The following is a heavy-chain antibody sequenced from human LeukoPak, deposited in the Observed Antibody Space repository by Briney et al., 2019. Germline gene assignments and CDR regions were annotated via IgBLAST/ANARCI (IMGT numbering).Heavy chain of an antibody. CDR1: GGSISSSSYY. V-gene: IGHV4-39*07. CDR2: IYYSGST. J-gene: IGHJ3*02. D-gene: IGHD4-17*01. CDR3: AGAGRSKMTTPTTRVAFDI. Sequence: SETLSLTCTVSGGSISSSSYYWGWIRQPPGKGLEWIGSIYYSGSTNYNPSLKSRVTISVDTSKNQFSLKLSSVTAADTAVYYCAGAGRSKMTTPTTRVAFDIWGQGTMVTVSS.